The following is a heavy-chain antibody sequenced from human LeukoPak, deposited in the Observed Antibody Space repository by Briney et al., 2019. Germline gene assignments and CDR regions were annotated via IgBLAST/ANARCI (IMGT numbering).Heavy chain of an antibody. CDR3: ARELAVAGFDY. CDR2: IKQDGSEK. CDR1: GFTFNSYW. J-gene: IGHJ4*02. Sequence: GGSLRLSCAASGFTFNSYWMSWVRQAPGKGLEWVANIKQDGSEKYYVDSVKGRFTISRDNTKNSLYLQMNSLRAEDTAAYYCARELAVAGFDYWGQGTLVTVSS. D-gene: IGHD6-19*01. V-gene: IGHV3-7*04.